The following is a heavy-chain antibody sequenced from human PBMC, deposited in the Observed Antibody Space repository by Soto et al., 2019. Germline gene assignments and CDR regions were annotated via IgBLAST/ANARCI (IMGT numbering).Heavy chain of an antibody. CDR1: GFSFSTYG. V-gene: IGHV3-33*01. D-gene: IGHD7-27*01. Sequence: QVQLVESGGGVVQPGGSLRLSCAASGFSFSTYGMHWVRQAPGKGLEWVAVIWNDGSNKYYIDSVKGRFTVSRDNSKNTLYLQMNSLRAEDTAMYFCARDQLGATWDWGQGTLVTVSS. J-gene: IGHJ4*02. CDR3: ARDQLGATWD. CDR2: IWNDGSNK.